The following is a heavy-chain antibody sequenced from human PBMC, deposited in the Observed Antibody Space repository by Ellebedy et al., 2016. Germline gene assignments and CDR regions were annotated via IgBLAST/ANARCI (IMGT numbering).Heavy chain of an antibody. V-gene: IGHV1-24*01. Sequence: ASVKVSCKVSGYTLTELSMHWVRKAPGKGLEWMGGFDPEDGETIYAQKFQGRVTMTEDTSTDTAYMELSSLRSEDTAVYYCARGDNTIYAYSGSSDFDNWGQGTLVTVSS. D-gene: IGHD1-26*01. CDR2: FDPEDGET. CDR1: GYTLTELS. CDR3: ARGDNTIYAYSGSSDFDN. J-gene: IGHJ4*02.